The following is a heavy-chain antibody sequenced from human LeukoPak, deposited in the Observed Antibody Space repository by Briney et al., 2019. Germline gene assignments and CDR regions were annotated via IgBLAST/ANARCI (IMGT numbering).Heavy chain of an antibody. CDR1: GGSISSCY. V-gene: IGHV4-59*01. Sequence: SETLSLTCTVSGGSISSCYWSWIRQPPGKGLEWIGYIYYSGSTNYNPSLKSRVTISVDTSKNQFSLKLSSVTAADTAVYYCARGPYDSSGYYYDYYYYYGMDVWGQGTTVTVSS. J-gene: IGHJ6*02. CDR2: IYYSGST. D-gene: IGHD3-22*01. CDR3: ARGPYDSSGYYYDYYYYYGMDV.